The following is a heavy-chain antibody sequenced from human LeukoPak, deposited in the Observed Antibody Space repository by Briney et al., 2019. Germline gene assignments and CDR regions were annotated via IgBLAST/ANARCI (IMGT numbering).Heavy chain of an antibody. D-gene: IGHD4-11*01. J-gene: IGHJ6*02. CDR3: ARDLRTTVTPHLYYYYGMDV. Sequence: GGSLRLSCAASGFTVSSNYMSWVRQAPGKGLEWVSVIYSGGSTYYADSVKGRFTISRDNSKNTLYLQINSLRAEDTAVYYCARDLRTTVTPHLYYYYGMDVWGQGTTVTVSS. CDR1: GFTVSSNY. V-gene: IGHV3-66*01. CDR2: IYSGGST.